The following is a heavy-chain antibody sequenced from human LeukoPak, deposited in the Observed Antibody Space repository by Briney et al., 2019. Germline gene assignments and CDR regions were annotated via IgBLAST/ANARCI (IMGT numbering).Heavy chain of an antibody. J-gene: IGHJ4*02. Sequence: GASVKVSCKASGGTFSSYAIGWVRQAPGQGLEWMGRIIPIFGTANYAQKFQGRVTITTDESTSTAYMELSSLRSEDTAVYYCAFGVKRGTTVTHWGQGTLVIVSS. D-gene: IGHD4-11*01. CDR3: AFGVKRGTTVTH. CDR1: GGTFSSYA. V-gene: IGHV1-69*05. CDR2: IIPIFGTA.